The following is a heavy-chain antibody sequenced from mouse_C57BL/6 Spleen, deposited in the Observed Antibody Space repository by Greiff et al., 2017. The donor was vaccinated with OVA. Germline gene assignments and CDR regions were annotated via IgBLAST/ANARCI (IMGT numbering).Heavy chain of an antibody. Sequence: VQLQESGAELVRPGASVTLSCKASGYTFTDYEMHWVKQTPVHGLEWIGAIDPETGGTAYNQKFKGKAILTVDKSSSTAYMELRSLTSEDSAVYYCTRCDYLLAYWGQGTLVTVSA. CDR3: TRCDYLLAY. V-gene: IGHV1-15*01. J-gene: IGHJ3*01. D-gene: IGHD2-4*01. CDR2: IDPETGGT. CDR1: GYTFTDYE.